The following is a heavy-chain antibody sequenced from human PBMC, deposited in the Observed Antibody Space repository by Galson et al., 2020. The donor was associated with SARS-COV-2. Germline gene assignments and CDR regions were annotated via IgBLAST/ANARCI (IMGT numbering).Heavy chain of an antibody. Sequence: KMSGPPLVNPQEPLTLTCTAYAFSLSNASMGVSWILQPPGKALEWLAHIFSNDDKSHSTTLTSRLTISQDTSKSHVVLTMTNMDSVDTATDYCALIGYDIWTGYYMSLRGFYYGMYVWGQGTTVIVSS. J-gene: IGHJ6*02. CDR3: ALIGYDIWTGYYMSLRGFYYGMYV. CDR1: AFSLSNASMG. D-gene: IGHD3-9*01. V-gene: IGHV2-26*01. CDR2: IFSNDDK.